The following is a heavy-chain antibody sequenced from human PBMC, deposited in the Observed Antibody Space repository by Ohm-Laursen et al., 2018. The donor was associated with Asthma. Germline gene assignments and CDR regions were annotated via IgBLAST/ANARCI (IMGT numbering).Heavy chain of an antibody. CDR1: GFRFSNYG. J-gene: IGHJ6*02. CDR2: ISYDEINK. D-gene: IGHD3-10*01. Sequence: RSLRLSCAATGFRFSNYGMHWVRQAPGKGLEWVAVISYDEINKYYADSVKGRFTVSRDNSKNTLYLQLNSLRGEDTAVYYCASSLYYLERSIHYYRYGMDVWGQGTTVTVSS. V-gene: IGHV3-30*03. CDR3: ASSLYYLERSIHYYRYGMDV.